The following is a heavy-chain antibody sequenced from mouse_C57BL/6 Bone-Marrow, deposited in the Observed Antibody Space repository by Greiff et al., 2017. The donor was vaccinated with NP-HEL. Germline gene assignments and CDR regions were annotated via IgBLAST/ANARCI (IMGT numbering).Heavy chain of an antibody. CDR2: IHPNSGCT. J-gene: IGHJ3*01. Sequence: VQLLQPGAELVKPGASVKLSCKASGYTFTSYWMYWVKQRPGQGLEWIGMIHPNSGCTNYNEKFKSKATLSVDQSSSTAYMQLSSLTSEDSAVYYYSRLYPPRFAYWGQGTLVTVSA. V-gene: IGHV1-64*01. D-gene: IGHD2-1*01. CDR1: GYTFTSYW. CDR3: SRLYPPRFAY.